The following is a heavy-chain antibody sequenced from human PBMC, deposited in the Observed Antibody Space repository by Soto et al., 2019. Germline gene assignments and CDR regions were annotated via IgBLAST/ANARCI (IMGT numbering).Heavy chain of an antibody. CDR3: ERVPWGGTYYFDF. V-gene: IGHV5-51*01. CDR2: IYPGDSDT. D-gene: IGHD2-21*01. J-gene: IGHJ4*02. CDR1: GDSFTNYF. Sequence: PXESLKVSWKCSGDSFTNYFIAWVRQMPGKGLEWMGIIYPGDSDTRYSPSFQGQVTISADKSISTAYLQWSSLKASDTAMYYCERVPWGGTYYFDFWGLGTLVTVS.